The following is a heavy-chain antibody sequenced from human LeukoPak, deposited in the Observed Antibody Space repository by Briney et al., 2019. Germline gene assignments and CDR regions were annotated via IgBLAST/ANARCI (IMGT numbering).Heavy chain of an antibody. CDR1: GGPFSGYY. V-gene: IGHV4-34*01. J-gene: IGHJ4*02. D-gene: IGHD4-17*01. CDR2: INHSGST. Sequence: SETLSLTCAVYGGPFSGYYWSWIRQPPGKGLEWIGEINHSGSTNYNPSLKSRVTISVDTSKNQFSLKLSSVTAADTAVYYCARGYGVGDYWGQGTLVTVSS. CDR3: ARGYGVGDY.